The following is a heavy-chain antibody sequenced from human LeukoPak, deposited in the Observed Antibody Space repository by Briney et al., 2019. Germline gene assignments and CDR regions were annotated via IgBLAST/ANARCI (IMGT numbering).Heavy chain of an antibody. J-gene: IGHJ4*02. V-gene: IGHV3-23*01. D-gene: IGHD1-26*01. Sequence: GGSLRLSCAASGFTFNNYAMTWVRQAPGKGLEWVSSISASGVMTYYADSVKGRITVSRDNSKNSVHLQMSRLTAADTAVYYCAKDRSIGTYYTFDHWGQGTLVTVSS. CDR1: GFTFNNYA. CDR3: AKDRSIGTYYTFDH. CDR2: ISASGVMT.